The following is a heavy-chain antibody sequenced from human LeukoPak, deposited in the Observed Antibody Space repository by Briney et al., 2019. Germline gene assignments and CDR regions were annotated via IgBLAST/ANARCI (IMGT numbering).Heavy chain of an antibody. J-gene: IGHJ4*02. CDR3: ARVSSGWLVY. D-gene: IGHD6-19*01. CDR1: GGSISGFY. Sequence: SETLSLTCSVSGGSISGFYWSWIRQPPGKGLEWIGSIYYSGSTYYNPSLKSRVTISVDTSKNQFSLKLSSVTAADTAVYYCARVSSGWLVYWGQGTLVTVSS. CDR2: IYYSGST. V-gene: IGHV4-59*12.